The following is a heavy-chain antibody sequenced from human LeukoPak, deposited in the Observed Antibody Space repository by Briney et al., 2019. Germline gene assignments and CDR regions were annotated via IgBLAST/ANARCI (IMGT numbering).Heavy chain of an antibody. CDR3: ARETYSSSTPRKNWFDP. J-gene: IGHJ5*02. V-gene: IGHV1-69*04. CDR2: IIPILGIA. D-gene: IGHD6-6*01. Sequence: SVKVSCKASGGTFSSYAISWVRQAPGQGLEWMGRIIPILGIANYAQKFQGRVTITADKSTSTAYMELSSLRSEGTAVYYCARETYSSSTPRKNWFDPWGQGALVTVSS. CDR1: GGTFSSYA.